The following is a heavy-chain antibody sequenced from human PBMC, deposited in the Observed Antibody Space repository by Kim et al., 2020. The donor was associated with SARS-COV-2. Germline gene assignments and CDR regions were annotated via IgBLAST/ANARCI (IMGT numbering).Heavy chain of an antibody. Sequence: GGSLRLSCAASGFTFSSYAMHWVRQAPGKGLEWVAVISYDGSNKYYADSVKGRFTISRDNSKNTLYLQMNSLRAEDTAVYYCARVRITMVRGVPWFDPWG. CDR1: GFTFSSYA. CDR3: ARVRITMVRGVPWFDP. CDR2: ISYDGSNK. D-gene: IGHD3-10*01. J-gene: IGHJ5*02. V-gene: IGHV3-30*04.